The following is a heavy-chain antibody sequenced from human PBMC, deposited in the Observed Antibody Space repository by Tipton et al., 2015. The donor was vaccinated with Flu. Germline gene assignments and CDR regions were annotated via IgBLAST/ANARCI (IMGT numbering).Heavy chain of an antibody. D-gene: IGHD4-11*01. V-gene: IGHV4-38-2*01. Sequence: TLSLTCSVSGDAIRSDYLWGWIRQPPGRGLEWIGNIFRSGSGYLNPSLKSRVAMSVDTSRNQFSLKLSSLTAADTAVYFCVRRDYSNYVSEPKNWFDSWAREPWSPSPQ. CDR2: IFRSGSG. CDR3: VRRDYSNYVSEPKNWFDS. J-gene: IGHJ5*01. CDR1: GDAIRSDYL.